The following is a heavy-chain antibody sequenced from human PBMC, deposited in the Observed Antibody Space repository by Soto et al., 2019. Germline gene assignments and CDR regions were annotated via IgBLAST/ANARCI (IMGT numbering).Heavy chain of an antibody. J-gene: IGHJ5*02. CDR3: ARDRRMGWFDP. Sequence: PSETLSLTCTVSGGSISSYYWSWIRQPPGKGLEWIGYIYYSGSTNHNPSLKSRVTISVDTSKDQFSLKLSSVTAADTAVYYCARDRRMGWFDPWGQGTLVTVS. CDR2: IYYSGST. V-gene: IGHV4-59*01. CDR1: GGSISSYY. D-gene: IGHD3-16*01.